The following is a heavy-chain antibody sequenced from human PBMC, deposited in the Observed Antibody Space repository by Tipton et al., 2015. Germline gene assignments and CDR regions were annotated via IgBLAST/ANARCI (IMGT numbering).Heavy chain of an antibody. D-gene: IGHD6-19*01. V-gene: IGHV1-69*01. CDR1: GGTFSSYA. Sequence: QLVQSGAEVKKPGSSVKVSCKASGGTFSSYAISWVRQAPGQGLEWMGGIIPMFGTAKYAQKFQGRVTITADESTGTAYMELSSLRSDDTAVYYCARVVGSGWYDYWGQGTLVTVSS. CDR2: IIPMFGTA. J-gene: IGHJ4*02. CDR3: ARVVGSGWYDY.